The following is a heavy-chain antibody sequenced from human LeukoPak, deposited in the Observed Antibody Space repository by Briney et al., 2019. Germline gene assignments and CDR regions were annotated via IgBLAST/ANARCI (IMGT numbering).Heavy chain of an antibody. CDR2: ISGSGGST. J-gene: IGHJ4*02. CDR1: GFTFSSYG. V-gene: IGHV3-23*01. D-gene: IGHD3-22*01. Sequence: GGSLRLSCAASGFTFSSYGMSRVRQAPGKGLEWVSAISGSGGSTYYADSVKGRFTISRDNSKNTLYLQMNSLRAEDTAVYYCAKDSGNYYDSSGYFNYWGQGTLVTVSS. CDR3: AKDSGNYYDSSGYFNY.